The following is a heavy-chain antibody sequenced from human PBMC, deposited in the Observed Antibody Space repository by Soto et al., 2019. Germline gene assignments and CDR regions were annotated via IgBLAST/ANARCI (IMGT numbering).Heavy chain of an antibody. D-gene: IGHD6-19*01. CDR1: GYSILRYY. CDR3: ARGIEGWYQGRYYYGMDV. Sequence: PSVTLSITCTLYGYSILRYYWSWIRQPPGQGLEWIGYIYYSGSTNYNPSLKSRVTLSVDTSKNEFSLKMSSVTAADTAVYYCARGIEGWYQGRYYYGMDVWGQGTTVT. CDR2: IYYSGST. V-gene: IGHV4-59*01. J-gene: IGHJ6*02.